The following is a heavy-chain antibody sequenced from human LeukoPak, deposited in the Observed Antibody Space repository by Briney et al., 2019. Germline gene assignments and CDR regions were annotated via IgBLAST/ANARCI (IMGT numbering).Heavy chain of an antibody. J-gene: IGHJ6*03. CDR3: ARAPNYYGSGSYYTPYYMDV. Sequence: GGSLRLSCVASGFTFTGHSMHWVRQAPGKGLEWVAVVGNDEKTKFYADSLKGRFTISRDNSKNTLYLQMNSLRAEDTAVYYCARAPNYYGSGSYYTPYYMDVWGKGTTVTISS. CDR1: GFTFTGHS. D-gene: IGHD3-10*01. V-gene: IGHV3-30*14. CDR2: VGNDEKTK.